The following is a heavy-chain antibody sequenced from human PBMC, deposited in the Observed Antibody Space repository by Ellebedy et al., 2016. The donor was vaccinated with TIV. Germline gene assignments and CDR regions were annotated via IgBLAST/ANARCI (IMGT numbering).Heavy chain of an antibody. CDR3: VRTTSSRFYSAFDY. CDR1: GYNFNTYW. J-gene: IGHJ4*02. D-gene: IGHD3-22*01. CDR2: IFPTDSDT. V-gene: IGHV5-51*01. Sequence: GESLKISCQASGYNFNTYWIGWVRQMPGKGLEWMGIIFPTDSDTPYGPSFQGQVTISADKSINTAYMQWNSLKASDTAMYYCVRTTSSRFYSAFDYWGQGTQVTVSS.